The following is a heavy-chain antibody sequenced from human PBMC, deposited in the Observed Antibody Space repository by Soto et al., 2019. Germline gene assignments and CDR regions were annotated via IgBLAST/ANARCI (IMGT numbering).Heavy chain of an antibody. J-gene: IGHJ6*02. CDR3: ARERDLRGVATSLYYYYGMDV. CDR1: GYTFTGNY. V-gene: IGHV1-46*03. D-gene: IGHD5-12*01. CDR2: INPSGGST. Sequence: ASVKVSCKASGYTFTGNYMHWVRQAPGQGLEWMGIINPSGGSTSYAQKFQGRVTMTRDTSTSTVYMELSSLRSEDTAVYYCARERDLRGVATSLYYYYGMDVWGQGTTVTVSS.